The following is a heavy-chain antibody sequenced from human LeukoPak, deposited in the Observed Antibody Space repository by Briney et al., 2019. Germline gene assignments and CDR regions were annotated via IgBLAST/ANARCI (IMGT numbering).Heavy chain of an antibody. Sequence: GASVKVSCKASGYTFTGYYMHWVRRAPGQGLEWMGWISTYNGKTNYAQKFQDRVTMTTDTSAKTVYMELSSLRSDDSAVYYCARHPYYDTSAYYVYWGQGTLVIVSS. J-gene: IGHJ4*02. CDR1: GYTFTGYY. CDR3: ARHPYYDTSAYYVY. V-gene: IGHV1-18*04. D-gene: IGHD3-22*01. CDR2: ISTYNGKT.